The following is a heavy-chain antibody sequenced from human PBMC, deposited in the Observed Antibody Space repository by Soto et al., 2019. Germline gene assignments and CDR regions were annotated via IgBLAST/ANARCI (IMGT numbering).Heavy chain of an antibody. CDR1: GFTFSSYG. J-gene: IGHJ4*02. Sequence: QVQLVESGGGVVQPGRSLRLSCAASGFTFSSYGMHWVRQAPGKGLEWVAVISYDGSNKYYADSVKGRFTISRDNSKNTMYRQMNSLRAEDTAVYYSAKDDGSSGWVPFDYWGQGTLVTVSS. CDR2: ISYDGSNK. V-gene: IGHV3-30*18. D-gene: IGHD6-19*01. CDR3: AKDDGSSGWVPFDY.